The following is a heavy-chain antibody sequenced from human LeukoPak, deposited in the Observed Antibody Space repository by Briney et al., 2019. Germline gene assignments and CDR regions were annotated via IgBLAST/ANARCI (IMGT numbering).Heavy chain of an antibody. D-gene: IGHD4-23*01. J-gene: IGHJ4*02. CDR2: IHDTGST. Sequence: SETLSLTCTVSGGSISRSNWWSWVRQPPGKGLEWIGEIHDTGSTNYNPPLKSRVTMSVDKSKNQFSLNLNSVTAADTAVYYCARYGGNSDFDYWGQGTLVTVSS. CDR3: ARYGGNSDFDY. V-gene: IGHV4-4*02. CDR1: GGSISRSNW.